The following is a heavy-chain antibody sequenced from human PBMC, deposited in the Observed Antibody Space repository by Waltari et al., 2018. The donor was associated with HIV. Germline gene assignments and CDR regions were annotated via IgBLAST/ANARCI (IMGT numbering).Heavy chain of an antibody. CDR2: IYWNDGR. D-gene: IGHD1-26*01. CDR1: GFSLSTTGVG. Sequence: QNTLKESGPTLVKPTQTLTLTCTFSGFSLSTTGVGVAWLRQPPGKALEWLAVIYWNDGRRYSPSLKNRLIITKDTSKNQVVLTMTDMDPVDTATYFCAHIHGYYYNAEVGAFDTWGQGTMVTVSS. V-gene: IGHV2-5*01. J-gene: IGHJ3*02. CDR3: AHIHGYYYNAEVGAFDT.